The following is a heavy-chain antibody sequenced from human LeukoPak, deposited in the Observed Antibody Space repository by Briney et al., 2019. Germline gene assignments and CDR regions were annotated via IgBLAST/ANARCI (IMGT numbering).Heavy chain of an antibody. V-gene: IGHV1-69*06. Sequence: SVKVSCKASGGTFSSYAISWVRQVPGQGLEWMGGIIPIFGTANYAQKFQGRVTITADKSTSTAYMELSSLRSEDTAVYYCATPFADPYYYYYGMDVWGKGTTVTVSS. D-gene: IGHD3-10*01. CDR3: ATPFADPYYYYYGMDV. CDR2: IIPIFGTA. CDR1: GGTFSSYA. J-gene: IGHJ6*04.